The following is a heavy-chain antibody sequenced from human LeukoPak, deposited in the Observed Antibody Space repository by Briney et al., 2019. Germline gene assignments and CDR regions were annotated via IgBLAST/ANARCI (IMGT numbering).Heavy chain of an antibody. CDR3: AKDIVVVPAAEALYGMDV. V-gene: IGHV3-48*02. CDR1: GFTFRTYS. Sequence: GGSLRLSCAASGFTFRTYSMSWVRQAPGKGLEWVSYIDSSSSTTYYADSVKGRFTISRDNAKNSLYLQMNSLRDEDTAVYYCAKDIVVVPAAEALYGMDVWGQGTTVTVSS. J-gene: IGHJ6*02. D-gene: IGHD2-2*01. CDR2: IDSSSSTT.